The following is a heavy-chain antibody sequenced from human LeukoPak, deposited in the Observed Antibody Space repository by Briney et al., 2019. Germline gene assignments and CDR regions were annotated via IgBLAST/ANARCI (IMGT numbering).Heavy chain of an antibody. D-gene: IGHD6-25*01. CDR1: GFTFSSYS. CDR2: ISPDGSAK. CDR3: LSSGGY. J-gene: IGHJ4*02. V-gene: IGHV3-7*01. Sequence: GGSLRLSCAASGFTFSSYSMNWVRQAPGKGLEWVAKISPDGSAKYYVDSVKGRFTISRDNAKNSLYLQMRSLRAEDTAVYYCLSSGGYWGQGTLVTVSS.